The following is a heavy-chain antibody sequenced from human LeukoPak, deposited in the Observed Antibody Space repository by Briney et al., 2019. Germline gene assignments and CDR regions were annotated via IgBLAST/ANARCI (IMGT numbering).Heavy chain of an antibody. CDR1: EFTFSSYG. CDR3: ARGANNWNYRSYFDY. D-gene: IGHD1-7*01. V-gene: IGHV3-33*01. J-gene: IGHJ4*02. Sequence: GGSLRLSCAASEFTFSSYGMHWVRQAPGKGLEWVAVIWYDGSNKYYADSVKGRFTISRDNSKNTLYLQMNSLRAEDTAVYYCARGANNWNYRSYFDYWGQGTLVTVSS. CDR2: IWYDGSNK.